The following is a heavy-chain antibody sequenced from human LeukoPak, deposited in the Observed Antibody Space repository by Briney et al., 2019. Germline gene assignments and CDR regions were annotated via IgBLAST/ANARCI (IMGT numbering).Heavy chain of an antibody. CDR3: ASRRNYYDSPFNY. J-gene: IGHJ4*02. CDR2: IIPILGIA. V-gene: IGHV1-69*04. D-gene: IGHD3-22*01. CDR1: GGTFSSYA. Sequence: SVKVSCKASGGTFSSYAISWVRQAPGQGLEWMGRIIPILGIANYAQKFQGRVTITADKSTSTAYIELSSLRSEDTAVYYCASRRNYYDSPFNYWGQGTLVTVSS.